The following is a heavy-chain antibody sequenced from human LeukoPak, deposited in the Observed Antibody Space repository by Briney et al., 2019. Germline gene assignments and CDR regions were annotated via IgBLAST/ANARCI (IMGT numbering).Heavy chain of an antibody. CDR2: ISYDGSNK. CDR3: ARGGPVVSSFDY. J-gene: IGHJ4*02. D-gene: IGHD2-8*02. CDR1: GFTFSSYG. Sequence: PGGSLRLSCAASGFTFSSYGMHWVRQAPGKGLEWVAVISYDGSNKYYADSVKGRFTISRDNSKNTLYLQMNSLRAEDTAVYYCARGGPVVSSFDYWGQGTLVTVSS. V-gene: IGHV3-30*03.